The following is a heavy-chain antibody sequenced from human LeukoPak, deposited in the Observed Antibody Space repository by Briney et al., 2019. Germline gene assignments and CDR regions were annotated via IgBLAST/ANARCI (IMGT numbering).Heavy chain of an antibody. CDR1: GFTFSSYG. CDR3: VRGPYGSGSYT. CDR2: IWYDGSNK. D-gene: IGHD3-10*01. Sequence: GRSLRLSCAASGFTFSSYGMHWVRQVPGKGLEWVAAIWYDGSNKYYADSVKGRFTISRDNTKNTLYLQMNSLRAEDTAVYYCVRGPYGSGSYTWDQGTLVTVSS. V-gene: IGHV3-33*01. J-gene: IGHJ5*02.